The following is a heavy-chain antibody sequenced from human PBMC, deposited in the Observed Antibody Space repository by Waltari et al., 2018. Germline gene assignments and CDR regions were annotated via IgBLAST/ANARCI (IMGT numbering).Heavy chain of an antibody. J-gene: IGHJ6*03. CDR2: INHSGST. CDR3: ARVFNSRVYYYYYYYMDV. CDR1: GGSFSGYY. V-gene: IGHV4-34*01. Sequence: QVQLQQWGAGLLKPSETLSLTCAVYGGSFSGYYWSWIRQPPGKGLEWIGEINHSGSTNYNPSLKSRVTISVDTSKNQFSLKLSSVTAADTAVYYCARVFNSRVYYYYYYYMDVWGKGTTVTVSS. D-gene: IGHD6-13*01.